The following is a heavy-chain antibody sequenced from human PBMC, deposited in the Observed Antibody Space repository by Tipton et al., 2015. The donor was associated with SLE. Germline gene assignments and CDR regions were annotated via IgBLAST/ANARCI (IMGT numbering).Heavy chain of an antibody. Sequence: TLSLTCTVSGGSISSYYWSWIRQPPGKGLEWIGYIYYSESTNYNPSLKSRVTISVDTSKNQFSLKLSSVTAADTAVYYCARDSRFGYSSSSLFFDYWGQGTLVTVSS. J-gene: IGHJ4*02. CDR3: ARDSRFGYSSSSLFFDY. V-gene: IGHV4-59*01. CDR2: IYYSEST. CDR1: GGSISSYY. D-gene: IGHD6-6*01.